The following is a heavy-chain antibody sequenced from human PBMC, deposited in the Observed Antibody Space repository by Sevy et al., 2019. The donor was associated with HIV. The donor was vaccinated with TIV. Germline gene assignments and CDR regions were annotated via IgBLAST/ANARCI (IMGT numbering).Heavy chain of an antibody. V-gene: IGHV3-30*02. CDR3: AKDYSTGWYGYYYGMDV. CDR2: IHYKGSDK. Sequence: GGSLRLSCAASGFTFSSYSMNWVRQAPGKGLEWVAFIHYKGSDKYYADAVKGRYIISRDNSKNTVYLQMSSLRAEDTAVYYCAKDYSTGWYGYYYGMDVRGQGTTVTVSS. J-gene: IGHJ6*02. CDR1: GFTFSSYS. D-gene: IGHD6-19*01.